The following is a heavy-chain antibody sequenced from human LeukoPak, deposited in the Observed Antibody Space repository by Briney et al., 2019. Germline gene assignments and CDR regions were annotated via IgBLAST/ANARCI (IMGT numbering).Heavy chain of an antibody. V-gene: IGHV4-39*01. D-gene: IGHD1-26*01. J-gene: IGHJ4*02. CDR1: GDSFSTSGYY. CDR3: ARHKGSYPHLDG. Sequence: PSETLSLTCTVSGDSFSTSGYYWGWTRQPPGKGLEWIGSIYFSGSTYYNPSLKNRVSISVDTSKNQFSLKLTSVTAADTAVYYCARHKGSYPHLDGGGQGTLVTVSS. CDR2: IYFSGST.